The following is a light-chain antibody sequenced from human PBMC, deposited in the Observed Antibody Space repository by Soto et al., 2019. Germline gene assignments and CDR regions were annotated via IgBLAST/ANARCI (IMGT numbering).Light chain of an antibody. CDR2: KAS. CDR1: RSISYW. Sequence: DIQMTQSPSTLSASVGDRVTITCRARRSISYWLAWYQQKPGKAPKLLIYKASSLETGVPSRFTGSGSGTEFTLTISSLQPDDFATYYCQQYNSYPLTFGGGTKVEIK. J-gene: IGKJ4*01. V-gene: IGKV1-5*03. CDR3: QQYNSYPLT.